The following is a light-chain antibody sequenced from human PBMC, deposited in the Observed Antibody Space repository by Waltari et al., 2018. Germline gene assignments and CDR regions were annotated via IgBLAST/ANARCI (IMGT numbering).Light chain of an antibody. Sequence: SYVLTQPPSVSVAPGQTAMISCGGDSIGSKSVHWYQQKPGQAPVLGVYDNADRPSGDPRLIYGSHSGTTATRTISGAEAGDEADYYCQVWDSSSDHVVFGGGTKLTVL. V-gene: IGLV3-21*02. CDR2: DNA. CDR1: SIGSKS. J-gene: IGLJ2*01. CDR3: QVWDSSSDHVV.